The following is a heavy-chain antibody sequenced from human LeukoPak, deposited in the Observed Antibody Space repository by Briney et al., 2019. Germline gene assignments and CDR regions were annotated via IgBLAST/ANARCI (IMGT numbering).Heavy chain of an antibody. J-gene: IGHJ4*02. CDR3: ARAAANFGPYYDSSGYLFDY. CDR2: INPNSGDI. Sequence: ASVNVSCKASGYIFTGYYMHWVRQAPGQGLEWMGWINPNSGDINYAQKFQGRVTMTRDMSISTAYMELSRLRADDTAVYHCARAAANFGPYYDSSGYLFDYWGQGTLVTVSS. D-gene: IGHD3-22*01. V-gene: IGHV1-2*02. CDR1: GYIFTGYY.